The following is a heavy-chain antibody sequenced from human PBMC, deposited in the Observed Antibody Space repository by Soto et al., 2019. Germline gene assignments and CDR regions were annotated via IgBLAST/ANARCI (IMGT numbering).Heavy chain of an antibody. CDR2: IIPIFGTP. V-gene: IGHV1-69*12. J-gene: IGHJ6*02. CDR3: ARERSVGYCITTTCPKPFYYYAMDV. Sequence: QVQLVQSGAEVKKPGSSLKVSCKASGGTFTNYAFSWVRQAPGQGPEWMGGIIPIFGTPDYAQKFQGRVIITADESTRTVSMELNSLRSDDTAVYYCARERSVGYCITTTCPKPFYYYAMDVWGQGTTVIVSS. CDR1: GGTFTNYA. D-gene: IGHD2-2*01.